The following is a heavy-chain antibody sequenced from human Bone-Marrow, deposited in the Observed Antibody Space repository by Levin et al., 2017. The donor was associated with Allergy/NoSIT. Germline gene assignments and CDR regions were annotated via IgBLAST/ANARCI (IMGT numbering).Heavy chain of an antibody. CDR1: GFTFTSYA. V-gene: IGHV3-23*01. J-gene: IGHJ4*02. CDR3: ANRHCSSSSCYRHFDY. CDR2: IGIGGGT. D-gene: IGHD2-2*01. Sequence: PGGSLRLSCAASGFTFTSYAMNWVRQAPGQGLEWVSAIGIGGGTYYADSVKGRFTISRDNSKSTLYLQMNSLRAEDTAIHYCANRHCSSSSCYRHFDYWGQGTLVTVSS.